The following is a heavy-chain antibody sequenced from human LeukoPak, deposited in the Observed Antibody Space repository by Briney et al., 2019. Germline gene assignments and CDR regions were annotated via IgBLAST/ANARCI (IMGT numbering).Heavy chain of an antibody. Sequence: QAGGSLRLSRAGSGIIFTSYAMGWIRLAAGKWLEWVSAISGSGGSAYYADSVKGRFTVSRDNTKNTLSLQMNSLRAEDTAVYYCAKGASMIVVVTHYFDFWGHGTLVTVSS. D-gene: IGHD3-22*01. CDR3: AKGASMIVVVTHYFDF. CDR1: GIIFTSYA. CDR2: ISGSGGSA. V-gene: IGHV3-23*01. J-gene: IGHJ4*01.